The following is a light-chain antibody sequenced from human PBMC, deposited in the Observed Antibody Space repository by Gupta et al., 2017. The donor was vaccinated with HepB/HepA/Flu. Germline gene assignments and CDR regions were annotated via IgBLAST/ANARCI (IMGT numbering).Light chain of an antibody. CDR1: SSDVGGYNY. V-gene: IGLV2-11*01. Sequence: SALTQPRSVSGSPGQSVTISCTGTSSDVGGYNYVSWYQQHPGKAPKLMIYDVSKRPSGVPDRFSGSKSGNTASLTISGLQAEEEADYYCCSDAGSDTYVFGTGTKVTVL. CDR3: CSDAGSDTYV. CDR2: DVS. J-gene: IGLJ1*01.